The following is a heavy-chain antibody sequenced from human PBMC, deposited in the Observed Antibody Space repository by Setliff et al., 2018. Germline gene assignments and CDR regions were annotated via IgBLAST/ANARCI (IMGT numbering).Heavy chain of an antibody. CDR3: VREGVDTRSSTDYRYYMDV. J-gene: IGHJ6*03. V-gene: IGHV1-69*05. CDR1: GDTFRSYG. CDR2: TIPMFGST. Sequence: ASVKVSCKASGDTFRSYGISWVRQAPGQGLEWMGGTIPMFGSTSYAQKFQGRVTIITDESTTTAYMELSSLGSEDTAVYYCVREGVDTRSSTDYRYYMDVWGRGTTVTVSS. D-gene: IGHD5-18*01.